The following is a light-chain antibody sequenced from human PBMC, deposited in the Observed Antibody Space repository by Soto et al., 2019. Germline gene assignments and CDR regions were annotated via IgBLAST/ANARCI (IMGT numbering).Light chain of an antibody. Sequence: QSVLTQAPSASGTPGQRVTISCSGSSSNIGSNYVYWYQQLPGTAPKVLIYRNNQRPSGVPDRFSGSKSGTSASLAISGLLSEDEVDYYCAAWDDSLSGRVFGGGTKLTVL. CDR3: AAWDDSLSGRV. CDR2: RNN. V-gene: IGLV1-47*01. CDR1: SSNIGSNY. J-gene: IGLJ3*02.